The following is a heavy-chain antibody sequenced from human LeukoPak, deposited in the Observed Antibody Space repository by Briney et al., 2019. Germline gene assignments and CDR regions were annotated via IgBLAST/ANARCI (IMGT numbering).Heavy chain of an antibody. CDR2: VSFHGTDK. D-gene: IGHD3-10*01. CDR3: AKGPRLLWFGESFFDY. V-gene: IGHV3-30*04. Sequence: GRSLRLSCAASGFTFSNYAMHWVRQAPGKGLDWVAVVSFHGTDKFYADSVKGRFTISRDNSKNTLYLQMNSLRAEDTAVYYCAKGPRLLWFGESFFDYWGQGTLVTVSS. CDR1: GFTFSNYA. J-gene: IGHJ4*02.